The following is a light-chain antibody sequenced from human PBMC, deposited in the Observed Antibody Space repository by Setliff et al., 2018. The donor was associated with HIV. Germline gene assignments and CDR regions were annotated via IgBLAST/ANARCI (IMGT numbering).Light chain of an antibody. CDR3: HSFPSNTFYV. V-gene: IGLV2-14*03. CDR2: DVG. CDR1: SSDVGAYDY. J-gene: IGLJ1*01. Sequence: LTQPASVSGSPGQSITISCTGTSSDVGAYDYVSWYQQHPGKAPKLIIYDVGHRPSGLSNRFSGSKSGNTASLTISGLQAEDEADYSCHSFPSNTFYVFGTGTKVTVL.